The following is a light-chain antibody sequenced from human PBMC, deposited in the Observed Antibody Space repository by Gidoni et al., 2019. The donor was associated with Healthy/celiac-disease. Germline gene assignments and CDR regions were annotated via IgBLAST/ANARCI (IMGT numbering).Light chain of an antibody. CDR1: QSVLYSSNHKNY. CDR3: QQYYSTPMYT. CDR2: WAS. V-gene: IGKV4-1*01. J-gene: IGKJ2*01. Sequence: DLVMTQSPDPLAVSLGERATINCKSSQSVLYSSNHKNYLAWDQQKPGQPPKLLIYWASTRESGVPDRFSGSGSGTDFTLTISSLQAEDVAVYYCQQYYSTPMYTFGQGTKLEIK.